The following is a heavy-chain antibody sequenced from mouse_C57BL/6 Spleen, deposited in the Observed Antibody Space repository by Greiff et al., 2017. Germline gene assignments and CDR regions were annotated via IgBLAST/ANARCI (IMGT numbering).Heavy chain of an antibody. V-gene: IGHV1-26*01. D-gene: IGHD2-3*01. J-gene: IGHJ4*01. CDR1: GYTFTDYY. CDR2: INPNNGGT. Sequence: VQLQQSGPELVKPGASVKISCKASGYTFTDYYMNWVKQSHGKSLEWIGDINPNNGGTSYNQKFKGKATLTVDKSTSTAYMELRSLTSEDSAVYDCARVYDSYLYYAMDYWGQGTSVTVSS. CDR3: ARVYDSYLYYAMDY.